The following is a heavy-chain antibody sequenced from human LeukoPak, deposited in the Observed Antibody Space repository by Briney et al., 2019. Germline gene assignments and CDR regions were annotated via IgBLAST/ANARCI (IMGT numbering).Heavy chain of an antibody. CDR3: ARVGPFDY. V-gene: IGHV1-2*02. Sequence: GASVKVSCMASGYTFTGYYIHWVRPAPGQGLEWMGWINPNSGGTNYAQKFQGRVTMTRDTSISTVYMELSRLRSDDTAVYYCARVGPFDYWGQGTLVTVSS. CDR2: INPNSGGT. J-gene: IGHJ4*02. CDR1: GYTFTGYY.